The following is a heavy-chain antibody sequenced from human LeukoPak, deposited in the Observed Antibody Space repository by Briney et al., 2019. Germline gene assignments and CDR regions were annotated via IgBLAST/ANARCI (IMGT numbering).Heavy chain of an antibody. Sequence: KPSETLSLTCTVSGGSISSSSYYWGWIRQPPGKGLEWIGSIYYSGSTYYNPSLKSRVTISVDTSKNQFSLKLSSVTAADTAVYYCARQYGSWYTFYFQHCGQGTLVIVSS. CDR1: GGSISSSSYY. D-gene: IGHD6-13*01. J-gene: IGHJ1*01. CDR2: IYYSGST. V-gene: IGHV4-39*01. CDR3: ARQYGSWYTFYFQH.